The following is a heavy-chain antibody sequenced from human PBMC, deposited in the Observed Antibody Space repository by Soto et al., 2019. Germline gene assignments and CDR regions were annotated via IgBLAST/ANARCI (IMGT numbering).Heavy chain of an antibody. D-gene: IGHD6-13*01. CDR3: ARSHSRSLADY. CDR1: GFTFSSYC. Sequence: VGSLILSCEASGFTFSSYCMHWVIQVPGKGPVWVSRINADGRSTDYADSVRGRFTISRDNAKNTMYLQMSSLRVDDTAVYYCARSHSRSLADYWGQGTLVTVSS. J-gene: IGHJ4*02. CDR2: INADGRST. V-gene: IGHV3-74*01.